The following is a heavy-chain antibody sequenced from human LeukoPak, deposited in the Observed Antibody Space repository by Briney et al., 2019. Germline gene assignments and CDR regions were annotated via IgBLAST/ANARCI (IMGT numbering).Heavy chain of an antibody. CDR1: GGSISSYY. Sequence: SETLSLTCTVSGGSISSYYWSWIRQPPGKGLGWIGYIYYSGSTNYNPSLKSRVTISVDTSKNQFSLKLSSVTAADTAVYYRLRGGSSGFDYWGQGTLVTVSS. V-gene: IGHV4-59*08. CDR3: LRGGSSGFDY. J-gene: IGHJ4*02. D-gene: IGHD6-19*01. CDR2: IYYSGST.